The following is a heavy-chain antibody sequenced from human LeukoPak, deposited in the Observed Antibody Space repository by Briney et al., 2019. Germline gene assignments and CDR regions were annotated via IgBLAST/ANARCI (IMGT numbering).Heavy chain of an antibody. D-gene: IGHD3-22*01. CDR3: ARHAYYYDSSGPTDMDV. Sequence: GESLKISCKASGYSFTSYWIGWVSQMPGKGLEWLRIIYPGDSDTRYSPSIQGQVTISADKSISTAYLQWSSLKASDTAMYYCARHAYYYDSSGPTDMDVWGQGTTVTVSS. CDR2: IYPGDSDT. J-gene: IGHJ6*02. V-gene: IGHV5-51*01. CDR1: GYSFTSYW.